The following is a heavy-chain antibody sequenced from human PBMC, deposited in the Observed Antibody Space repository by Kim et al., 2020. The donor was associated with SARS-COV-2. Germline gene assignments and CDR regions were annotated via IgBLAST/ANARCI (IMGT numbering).Heavy chain of an antibody. V-gene: IGHV3-11*01. CDR3: VREPWD. CDR2: INGGGSYM. Sequence: GGSLRLSCEASGFRFSDYYMNWIRQAPGKGLEWVAYINGGGSYMKYADSVNGRFSISRDNAKKSLSLQMNSLKPEDTAVYYCVREPWDSGQGALVPVAS. D-gene: IGHD1-26*01. CDR1: GFRFSDYY. J-gene: IGHJ4*02.